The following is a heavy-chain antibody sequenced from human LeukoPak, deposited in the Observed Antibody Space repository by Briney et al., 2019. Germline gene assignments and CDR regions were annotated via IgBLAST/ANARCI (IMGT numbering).Heavy chain of an antibody. D-gene: IGHD6-19*01. J-gene: IGHJ4*02. V-gene: IGHV3-7*01. CDR2: IKHDGSDK. Sequence: PGGSLRLSCAASGFTFSNYWMSWVRQAPGKGLEWVANIKHDGSDKYYVDSVKGRFTISRDNAKNSLYLQMNSLRAEDTAVYYCARVGYGSGWYFDYWGQGTLVTVSS. CDR1: GFTFSNYW. CDR3: ARVGYGSGWYFDY.